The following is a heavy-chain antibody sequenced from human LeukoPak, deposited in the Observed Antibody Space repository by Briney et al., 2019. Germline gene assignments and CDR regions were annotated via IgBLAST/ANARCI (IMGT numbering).Heavy chain of an antibody. CDR2: ISAYNGNT. Sequence: ASVKVPCKASGYTFTSYGISWVRQAPGQGLEWMGWISAYNGNTNYAQKLQGRVTMTTDTSTSTAYMELRSLRSDDTAVYYCARMPYCSGGSCYSHWFDPWGQGTLVTVSS. D-gene: IGHD2-15*01. CDR1: GYTFTSYG. J-gene: IGHJ5*02. CDR3: ARMPYCSGGSCYSHWFDP. V-gene: IGHV1-18*01.